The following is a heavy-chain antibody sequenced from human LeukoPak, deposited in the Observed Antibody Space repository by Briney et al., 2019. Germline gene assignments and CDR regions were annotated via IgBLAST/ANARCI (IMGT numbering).Heavy chain of an antibody. CDR1: GYTFTSYA. Sequence: GASVKVSCKASGYTFTSYAMNWVRQAPGQGLEWMGWINPNSGGTNYAQKFQGRVTMTRDTTISTVYMELSRLRSDDTAVYYCARKVVRGWYFDLWGRGTLVTVSS. CDR3: ARKVVRGWYFDL. CDR2: INPNSGGT. J-gene: IGHJ2*01. V-gene: IGHV1-2*02. D-gene: IGHD3-10*02.